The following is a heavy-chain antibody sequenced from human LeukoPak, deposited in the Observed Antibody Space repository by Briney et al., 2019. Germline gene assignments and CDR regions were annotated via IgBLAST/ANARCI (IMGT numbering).Heavy chain of an antibody. CDR1: GFTFSSFT. J-gene: IGHJ3*02. D-gene: IGHD6-6*01. V-gene: IGHV3-21*01. CDR3: ARVVEARDGFDI. Sequence: GGSLRLSCAASGFTFSSFTMNWVRQAPGKGLEWVSSISSTSTYIHYADSVKGRFTISRDNAKNSLYLQMNSLRAEDTAVYYCARVVEARDGFDIWGQGTMVTVSS. CDR2: ISSTSTYI.